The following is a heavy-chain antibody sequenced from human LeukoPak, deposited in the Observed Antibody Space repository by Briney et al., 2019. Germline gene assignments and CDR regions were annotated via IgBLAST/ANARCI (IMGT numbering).Heavy chain of an antibody. CDR3: LKWGYFQP. J-gene: IGHJ1*01. V-gene: IGHV3-74*01. Sequence: GGSLRLPCAASGFTFSSYWMHWVRQVPNQGLMWVSRINSDETISEYVDSVNGRFTISRDNAKNTLYLQMNSLRAEDTAVYFCLKWGYFQPWGQGTLVTVSS. D-gene: IGHD2-8*01. CDR1: GFTFSSYW. CDR2: INSDETIS.